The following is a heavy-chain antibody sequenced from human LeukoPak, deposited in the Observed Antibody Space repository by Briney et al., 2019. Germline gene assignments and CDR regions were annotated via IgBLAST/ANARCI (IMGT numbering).Heavy chain of an antibody. V-gene: IGHV3-74*01. D-gene: IGHD3-9*01. CDR1: GFTLSSYW. J-gene: IGHJ4*02. Sequence: SGGSLRLSCAASGFTLSSYWMHWVRQAPGKGLVWVSRINGDGSTTTYADSVKGRFTISRDNSKNTLYLQMNSLRAEDTAVYYCANEASSDWSFDYWGQGTLVTVSS. CDR3: ANEASSDWSFDY. CDR2: INGDGSTT.